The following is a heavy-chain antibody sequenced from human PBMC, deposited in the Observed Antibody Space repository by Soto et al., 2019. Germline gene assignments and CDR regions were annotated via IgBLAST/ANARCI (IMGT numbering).Heavy chain of an antibody. CDR3: ARTRNYYDSSGYWSPFDY. D-gene: IGHD3-22*01. CDR2: IYPGDSDT. CDR1: GYSFTSYW. V-gene: IGHV5-51*01. Sequence: GESLKISCKGSGYSFTSYWIGWVRQMPGKGLEWMGIIYPGDSDTRYSPSFQGQVTISAAKSISTAYLQWSSLKASDTAMYYCARTRNYYDSSGYWSPFDYWGQGTLVTVSS. J-gene: IGHJ4*02.